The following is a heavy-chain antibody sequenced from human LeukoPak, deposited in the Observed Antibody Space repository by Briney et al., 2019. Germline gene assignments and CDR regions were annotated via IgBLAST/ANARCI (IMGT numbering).Heavy chain of an antibody. Sequence: PSETLSLTCAVYGGSFSGYFWSWIRQPPGKGLEWIGEINHSGSTNYNPSLKSRVTISVDTSKNQFSLKLSSVTAADTAVYSCARGLTTVTTFNWFDPWGQGTQVAVSS. CDR3: ARGLTTVTTFNWFDP. J-gene: IGHJ5*02. CDR1: GGSFSGYF. CDR2: INHSGST. D-gene: IGHD4-17*01. V-gene: IGHV4-34*01.